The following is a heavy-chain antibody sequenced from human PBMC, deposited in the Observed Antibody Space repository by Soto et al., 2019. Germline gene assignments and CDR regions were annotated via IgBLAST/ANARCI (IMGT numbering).Heavy chain of an antibody. CDR3: ARAGFNYYFDY. CDR2: ISYDGSSK. Sequence: PGGSLRLSCAASGFTFSNYAMHWVRQAPGKGLEWVAVISYDGSSKYYADSVKGRLTISRDNSKNTVYLQLNSLRAEDTAVYFCARAGFNYYFDYWGLGTLVTVSS. CDR1: GFTFSNYA. V-gene: IGHV3-30-3*01. J-gene: IGHJ4*02.